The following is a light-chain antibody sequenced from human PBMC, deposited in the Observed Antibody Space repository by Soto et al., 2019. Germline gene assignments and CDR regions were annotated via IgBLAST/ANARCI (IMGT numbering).Light chain of an antibody. V-gene: IGKV1-5*01. J-gene: IGKJ1*01. CDR1: QSISSW. CDR2: DAS. Sequence: DIQMTQSPSTLSASVGDRDTITCRASQSISSWLAWYQQKPGKAPKLLIYDASSLESGVPSRFSGSGSGTEFTLTISSLQPDDFATYYCQQYNSYAWTFGQGTRWISN. CDR3: QQYNSYAWT.